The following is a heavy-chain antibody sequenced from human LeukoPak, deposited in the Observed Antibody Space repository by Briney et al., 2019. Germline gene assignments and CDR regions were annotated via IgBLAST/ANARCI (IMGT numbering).Heavy chain of an antibody. CDR2: IYTSGST. J-gene: IGHJ4*02. V-gene: IGHV4-61*02. Sequence: SQTLSLTCTVSGGSISSGSYYCSWIRQPAGKGLEWIGRIYTSGSTNYNPSLKSRVTISVDTSKNQFSLKLSSVTAADTAVYYCARDVVRLRGAPSPFDYWGQGTLVTVSS. D-gene: IGHD3-10*01. CDR3: ARDVVRLRGAPSPFDY. CDR1: GGSISSGSYY.